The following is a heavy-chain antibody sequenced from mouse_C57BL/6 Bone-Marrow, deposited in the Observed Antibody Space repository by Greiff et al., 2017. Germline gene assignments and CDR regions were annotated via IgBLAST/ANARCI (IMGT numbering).Heavy chain of an antibody. J-gene: IGHJ4*01. CDR1: YTFTDYYM. CDR2: YPGSGNTY. Sequence: VQLKESGPELVKPGASVKMSCKASGYTFTDYYMHWVKQKPGKGLEWIGEIYPGSGNTYYNEKFKGKATLTADTSSSTAYMQLSSLTSEDSAVYFCARGPYGSSYAMDYWGQGTSVTVSS. V-gene: IGHV1-83*01. D-gene: IGHD1-1*01. CDR3: RGPYGSSYAMDY.